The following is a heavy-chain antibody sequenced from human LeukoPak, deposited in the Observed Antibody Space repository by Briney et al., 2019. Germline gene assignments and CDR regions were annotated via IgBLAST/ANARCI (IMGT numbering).Heavy chain of an antibody. CDR2: ISYDGSNK. CDR1: GFTFSSYA. CDR3: ARDPRYFDWLLSHGSDFDY. D-gene: IGHD3-9*01. Sequence: GGSLRLSCAASGFTFSSYAMHWVRQAPGKGLEWVAVISYDGSNKYYADSVKGRFTISRDNSKNTLYLQMNSLRAEDTAVYYCARDPRYFDWLLSHGSDFDYWGQGTLGTVSS. J-gene: IGHJ4*02. V-gene: IGHV3-30-3*01.